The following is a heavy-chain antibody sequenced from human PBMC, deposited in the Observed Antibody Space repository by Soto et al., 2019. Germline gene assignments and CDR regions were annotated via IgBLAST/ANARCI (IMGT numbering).Heavy chain of an antibody. D-gene: IGHD4-17*01. V-gene: IGHV4-31*03. J-gene: IGHJ4*02. CDR3: ARKATVTTCFDY. CDR1: GGSISSGGYY. Sequence: QVQLQESGPGLVKPSQTLSLTCTVSGGSISSGGYYWSWIRQHPGKGLEWIGYIYYSGSTYYNPALKSRVTISVDTSKNQFSLKLSSVTATDTAVYYCARKATVTTCFDYWGQGTLVTVSS. CDR2: IYYSGST.